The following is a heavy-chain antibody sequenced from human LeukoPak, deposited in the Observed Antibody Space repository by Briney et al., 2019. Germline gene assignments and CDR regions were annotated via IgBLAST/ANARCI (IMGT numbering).Heavy chain of an antibody. D-gene: IGHD2-2*01. CDR3: ATASPVVPSWFDP. Sequence: GASVKVSCKASGYTFTDYYMHWVQQAPGKGLEWMGRVDPEDGETIYAEKFQGRVTITADTSTDTAYMELSSLRSEDTAVYYCATASPVVPSWFDPWGQGTLVTVSS. J-gene: IGHJ5*02. CDR2: VDPEDGET. CDR1: GYTFTDYY. V-gene: IGHV1-69-2*01.